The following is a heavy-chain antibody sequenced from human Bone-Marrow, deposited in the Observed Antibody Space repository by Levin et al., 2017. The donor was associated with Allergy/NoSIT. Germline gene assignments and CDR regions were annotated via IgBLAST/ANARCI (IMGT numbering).Heavy chain of an antibody. D-gene: IGHD3-3*01. CDR1: GGSISSYY. J-gene: IGHJ5*02. V-gene: IGHV4-59*01. CDR2: IYYSGST. CDR3: ARDQRGVVGSYYDFWSGYPWSWFDP. Sequence: SCTVSGGSISSYYWSWIRQPPGKGLEWIGYIYYSGSTNYNPSLKSRVTISVDTSKNQFSLKLSSVTAADTAVYYCARDQRGVVGSYYDFWSGYPWSWFDPWGQGTLVTVSS.